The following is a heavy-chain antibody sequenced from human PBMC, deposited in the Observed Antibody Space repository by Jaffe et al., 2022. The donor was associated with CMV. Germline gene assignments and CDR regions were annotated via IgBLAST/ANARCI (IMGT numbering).Heavy chain of an antibody. D-gene: IGHD1-26*01. CDR1: GFTVSSNY. J-gene: IGHJ2*01. Sequence: EVQLVESGGGLIQPGGSLRLSCAASGFTVSSNYMSWVRQAPGKGLEWVSVIYSGGSTYYADSVKGRFTISRDNSKNTLYLQMNSLRAEDTAVYFCARGPSYSGSLPDWYFDLWGRGTLVTVSS. V-gene: IGHV3-53*01. CDR2: IYSGGST. CDR3: ARGPSYSGSLPDWYFDL.